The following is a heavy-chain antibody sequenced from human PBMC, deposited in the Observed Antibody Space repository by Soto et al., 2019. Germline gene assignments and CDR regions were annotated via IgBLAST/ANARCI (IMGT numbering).Heavy chain of an antibody. J-gene: IGHJ1*01. D-gene: IGHD3-22*01. Sequence: HVQLQESGPGLVKPSQTLSLTCTVSGGSISTGGYYWYWVRQHPGMGLECIGYIYYSGSTYYNPSLKSRVTIAVDTSSNQFSLKVSSVTAADTAVYYCATNGDYYDGSSPKYFQHWGQGTLVTVSS. CDR1: GGSISTGGYY. CDR3: ATNGDYYDGSSPKYFQH. V-gene: IGHV4-31*03. CDR2: IYYSGST.